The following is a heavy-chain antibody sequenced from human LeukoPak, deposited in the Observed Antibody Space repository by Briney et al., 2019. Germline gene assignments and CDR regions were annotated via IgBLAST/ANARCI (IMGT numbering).Heavy chain of an antibody. Sequence: SETLSLTCTVSGGSISSSSYYWSWIRQPPGKGLEWIGEINHSGSTNYNPSLKSRVTISVNTSKNQFSLKLSSVTAADTAVYYCARYKDRLGYSSSWYYFDYWGQGTLVTVSS. CDR1: GGSISSSSYY. D-gene: IGHD6-13*01. J-gene: IGHJ4*02. V-gene: IGHV4-39*07. CDR2: INHSGST. CDR3: ARYKDRLGYSSSWYYFDY.